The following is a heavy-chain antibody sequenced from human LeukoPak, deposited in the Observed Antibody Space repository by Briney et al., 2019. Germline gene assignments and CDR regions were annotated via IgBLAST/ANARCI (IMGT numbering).Heavy chain of an antibody. J-gene: IGHJ4*02. D-gene: IGHD6-19*01. V-gene: IGHV3-64D*06. CDR3: VNQISGWVY. CDR2: ISRNGDST. CDR1: GFTFSNLA. Sequence: TGGSLRLSCSASGFTFSNLAMHWVRQAPGKGLEYVSAISRNGDSTYYADSVKGRFTISRDNSKNTLYLQMSSLRTEDTAVYYCVNQISGWVYWGQGTLVTVSS.